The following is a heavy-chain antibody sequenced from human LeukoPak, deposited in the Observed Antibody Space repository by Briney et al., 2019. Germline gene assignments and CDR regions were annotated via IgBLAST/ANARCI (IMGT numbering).Heavy chain of an antibody. V-gene: IGHV1-8*03. CDR2: MNPNNGDS. J-gene: IGHJ4*02. CDR1: GGTFSTYA. Sequence: ASVKVSCKASGGTFSTYAINWVRQATGQGLEWMGWMNPNNGDSGYAQKFQGRVTITRDTFISTSYMELRSLRSDDTAVYFCARTTSFTASGYDYWGQGTLVTVSS. CDR3: ARTTSFTASGYDY. D-gene: IGHD6-25*01.